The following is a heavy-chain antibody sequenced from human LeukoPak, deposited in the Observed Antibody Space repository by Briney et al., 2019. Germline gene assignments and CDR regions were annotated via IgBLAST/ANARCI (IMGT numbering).Heavy chain of an antibody. CDR3: ARDGGNSWDY. Sequence: GGSLRLSCAASGFTFTVYAMSWVRQAPGKGLEWVSAISGSSDNTYFADSVKGWFTISRDNSKNTVSLQMNSLRAEDTAVYYCARDGGNSWDYWGQGTLVTVSS. CDR1: GFTFTVYA. D-gene: IGHD6-13*01. V-gene: IGHV3-23*01. CDR2: ISGSSDNT. J-gene: IGHJ4*02.